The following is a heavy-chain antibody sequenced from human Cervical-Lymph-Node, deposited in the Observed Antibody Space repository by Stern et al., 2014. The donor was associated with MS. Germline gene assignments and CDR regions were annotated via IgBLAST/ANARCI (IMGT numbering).Heavy chain of an antibody. CDR1: GYTLSEMS. D-gene: IGHD2-21*02. CDR2: FDPQHGEP. Sequence: QVQLVQSGAEVKKPGASVKVSCKVSGYTLSEMSMHWVRQAPGKGLEWMGGFDPQHGEPVYAQKFQGRVTMAEDRSTDTAYMELRSLRSEDTAVYYCATHRGRVTYYYGLDVWGQGTTVTVSS. V-gene: IGHV1-24*01. CDR3: ATHRGRVTYYYGLDV. J-gene: IGHJ6*02.